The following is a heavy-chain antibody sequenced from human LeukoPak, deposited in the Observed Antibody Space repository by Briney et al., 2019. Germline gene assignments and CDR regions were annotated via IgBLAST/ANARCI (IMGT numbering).Heavy chain of an antibody. CDR2: IIPIFGTA. CDR3: ARGGYSSSVFDY. Sequence: GASVKVSYKASGGTFSSYAISWVRQAPGQGLEWMGGIIPIFGTANYAQKFHGRVTITADESTSTAYMELSSLRSEDTAVYYCARGGYSSSVFDYWGQGTLVTVSS. V-gene: IGHV1-69*13. D-gene: IGHD6-6*01. J-gene: IGHJ4*02. CDR1: GGTFSSYA.